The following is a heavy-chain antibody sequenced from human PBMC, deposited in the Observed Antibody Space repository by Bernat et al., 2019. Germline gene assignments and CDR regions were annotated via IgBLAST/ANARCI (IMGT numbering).Heavy chain of an antibody. CDR2: ISSSSSYI. CDR3: ARGTSTSAPYMDV. Sequence: VQLVESGGGVVQPGRSLRLSCAASGFTFSSYGMHWVRQAPGKGLEWVSSISSSSSYIYYADSVKGRFTISRDNAKNSLYLQMNSLRAEDTAVYYCARGTSTSAPYMDVWGKGTTVTVSS. CDR1: GFTFSSYG. J-gene: IGHJ6*03. V-gene: IGHV3-21*04.